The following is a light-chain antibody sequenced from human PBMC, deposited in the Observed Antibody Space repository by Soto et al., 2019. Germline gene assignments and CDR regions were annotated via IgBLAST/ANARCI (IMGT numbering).Light chain of an antibody. CDR2: EVS. V-gene: IGLV2-14*01. J-gene: IGLJ2*01. CDR1: NSDIGGFPY. Sequence: QSALTQPASVSGSPGQSITISCTGTNSDIGGFPYVSWYQQRPGKAPKLMIYEVSNRPSGVSNRFSGSKSGNTASLTISGLQAEDEADYYCTSYTVSTTVVFGGGTKLTVL. CDR3: TSYTVSTTVV.